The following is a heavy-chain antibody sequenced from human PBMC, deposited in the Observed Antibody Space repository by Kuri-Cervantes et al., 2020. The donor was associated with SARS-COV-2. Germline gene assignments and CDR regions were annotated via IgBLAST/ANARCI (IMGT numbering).Heavy chain of an antibody. CDR3: ATDSPFTAMGKGYFDY. Sequence: KISCAASGFTFTRSAVQWVRQARGQRLEGIGWIVVGSGNTDYAQKFQERVTITRDVSTSTAYMEVRNLRSEDTAVYYCATDSPFTAMGKGYFDYWGQGTLVTVSS. D-gene: IGHD5-18*01. CDR2: IVVGSGNT. V-gene: IGHV1-58*01. J-gene: IGHJ4*02. CDR1: GFTFTRSA.